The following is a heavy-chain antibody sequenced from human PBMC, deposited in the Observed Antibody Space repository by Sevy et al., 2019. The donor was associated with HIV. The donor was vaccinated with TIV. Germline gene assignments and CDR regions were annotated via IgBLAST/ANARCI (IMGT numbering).Heavy chain of an antibody. CDR1: GFTFNTYA. J-gene: IGHJ4*02. V-gene: IGHV3-30-3*01. CDR3: ARDGGYDSRGYDLSNY. Sequence: GGSLRLSCAASGFTFNTYAMHWVRQAPGKGLEWVAVISYDGSNTYYADSVKGRFTISRDSSKNTLYLQMNSLRAEDTAVYFYARDGGYDSRGYDLSNYWGQGTLVTVSS. CDR2: ISYDGSNT. D-gene: IGHD3-22*01.